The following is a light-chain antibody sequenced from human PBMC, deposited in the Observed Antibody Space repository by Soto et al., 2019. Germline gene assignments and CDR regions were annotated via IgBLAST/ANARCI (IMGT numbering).Light chain of an antibody. V-gene: IGKV3-20*01. J-gene: IGKJ4*01. CDR2: GAS. Sequence: EIVLTQSPGTLSLSPGERATLSCRASQSVSSSYLAWYQQKPGQAPRLLIYGASSRATGIPDRFSGSGSGKDFTLTISRLEPEDFPVYYCQQYGSSPHTFGGGTKVEIK. CDR1: QSVSSSY. CDR3: QQYGSSPHT.